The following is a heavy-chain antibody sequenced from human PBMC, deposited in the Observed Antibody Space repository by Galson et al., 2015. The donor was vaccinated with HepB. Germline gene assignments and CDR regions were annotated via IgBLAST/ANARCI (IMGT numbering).Heavy chain of an antibody. CDR1: GFTFSSYE. J-gene: IGHJ6*02. CDR2: ISGSGSTM. V-gene: IGHV3-48*03. D-gene: IGHD3-3*01. CDR3: ARGSDFWVTYGSYYYGMDV. Sequence: SLRLSCAASGFTFSSYEMNWVRQAPGKGLEWVSYISGSGSTMYYADSVKGRLTISRDNAKNSLYLQMNSLRAEDTAVYYCARGSDFWVTYGSYYYGMDVWGQGTTVTVSS.